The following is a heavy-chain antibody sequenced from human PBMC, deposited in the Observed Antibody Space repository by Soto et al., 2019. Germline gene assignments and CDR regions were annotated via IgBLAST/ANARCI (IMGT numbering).Heavy chain of an antibody. D-gene: IGHD3-3*01. J-gene: IGHJ6*02. Sequence: ASVKVSCKASGYTFTSYDIHWVRQATGQGLEWMGWMNPNSGNTGDGQKFQGIVTMTRNMSISTDSMALSSRGSEETAVYYLATGLYYDCWSGYRRLYYLYCLDNWGQGTMVAVSS. CDR3: ATGLYYDCWSGYRRLYYLYCLDN. V-gene: IGHV1-8*01. CDR2: MNPNSGNT. CDR1: GYTFTSYD.